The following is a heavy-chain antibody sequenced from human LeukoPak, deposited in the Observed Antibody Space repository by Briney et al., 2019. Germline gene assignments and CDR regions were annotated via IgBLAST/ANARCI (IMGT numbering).Heavy chain of an antibody. CDR2: IYYSGST. CDR1: GGSISSGGYY. V-gene: IGHV4-31*03. J-gene: IGHJ5*02. CDR3: ARTYTGSDFDP. Sequence: PSETLSLTCTVSGGSISSGGYYWRWIRQHPGKGLEWIGYIYYSGSTYYNPSLKSRVTISVDTSKNQFSLKLSSVAAADTALYYCARTYTGSDFDPRGQGTLVTVSS. D-gene: IGHD1-26*01.